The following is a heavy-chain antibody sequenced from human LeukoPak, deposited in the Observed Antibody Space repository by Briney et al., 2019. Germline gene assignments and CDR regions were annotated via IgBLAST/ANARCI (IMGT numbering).Heavy chain of an antibody. CDR3: ARESWGSGWFGDAFDI. D-gene: IGHD6-19*01. CDR1: GYTFTNHD. CDR2: INAGNGNT. J-gene: IGHJ3*02. V-gene: IGHV1-3*01. Sequence: ASVKVSCKASGYTFTNHDINWVRQAPGQRLEWMGWINAGNGNTKYSQKFQGRVTITRDTSASTAYMELSSLRSEDTAVYYCARESWGSGWFGDAFDIWGQGTMVTVSS.